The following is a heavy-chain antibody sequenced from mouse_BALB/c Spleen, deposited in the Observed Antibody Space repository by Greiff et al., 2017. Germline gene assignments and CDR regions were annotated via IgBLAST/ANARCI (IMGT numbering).Heavy chain of an antibody. CDR3: ASPVRLTMDY. Sequence: QVQLQQSGAELAKPGASVKMSCKASGYTFTSYWMHWVKQRPGQGLEWIGYINPSTGYTEYNQKFKDKATLTADKSSSTAYMQLSSLTSEDSAVYYCASPVRLTMDYWGQGTSVTVSS. CDR1: GYTFTSYW. V-gene: IGHV1-7*01. D-gene: IGHD2-14*01. J-gene: IGHJ4*01. CDR2: INPSTGYT.